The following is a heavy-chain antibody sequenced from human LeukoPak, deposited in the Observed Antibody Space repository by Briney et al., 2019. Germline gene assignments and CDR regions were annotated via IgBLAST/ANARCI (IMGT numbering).Heavy chain of an antibody. Sequence: GGSLILSCAASGFTFSVAAMTWVRQAPGKGLEWVSLIGASGESTYYADSVKGRFTISRDNSKNTLSLQMNSLRVEDTAMYFCAKDIQLSTWGLGTMVTVSS. CDR2: IGASGEST. V-gene: IGHV3-23*01. CDR3: AKDIQLST. D-gene: IGHD5-24*01. J-gene: IGHJ3*01. CDR1: GFTFSVAA.